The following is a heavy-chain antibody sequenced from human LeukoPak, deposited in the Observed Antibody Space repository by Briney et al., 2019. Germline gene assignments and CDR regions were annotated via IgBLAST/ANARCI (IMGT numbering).Heavy chain of an antibody. D-gene: IGHD3-3*01. CDR1: GFTFSSYW. CDR2: IKQVGSEK. V-gene: IGHV3-7*01. CDR3: ASAPWIFGVPAGAFDI. J-gene: IGHJ3*02. Sequence: GGSLRLSCAASGFTFSSYWMSWVRQAPGKGLEWVANIKQVGSEKYYVDSVKGRFTISRDTAKNSLYPQMTTLRAEDTAVYNSASAPWIFGVPAGAFDIWGQGTMVTVSP.